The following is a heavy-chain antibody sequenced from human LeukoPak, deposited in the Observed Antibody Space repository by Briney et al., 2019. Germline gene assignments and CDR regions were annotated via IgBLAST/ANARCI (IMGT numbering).Heavy chain of an antibody. J-gene: IGHJ4*02. CDR2: LRGNDET. CDR3: AKANWVSNADAVW. Sequence: GESLRLPCAASGFSFRDYAMSWVRQAPARGLEWVSSLRGNDETFYADSVKGRFTVSRDSSRNTVYLQLNNLRVEDTAMYYCAKANWVSNADAVWWGQGTLVTVSS. CDR1: GFSFRDYA. V-gene: IGHV3-23*01. D-gene: IGHD7-27*01.